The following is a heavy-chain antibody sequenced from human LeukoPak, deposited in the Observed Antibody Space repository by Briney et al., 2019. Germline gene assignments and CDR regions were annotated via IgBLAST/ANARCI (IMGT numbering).Heavy chain of an antibody. D-gene: IGHD1-1*01. CDR2: IYYSGST. V-gene: IGHV4-39*01. CDR1: GGSISSSSYY. J-gene: IGHJ4*02. CDR3: ARRGGYNWNENFDY. Sequence: SETLSLTCTVSGGSISSSSYYWGWLRQPPGKGLEWIGSIYYSGSTYYNPSLKSRVTISIDTSKNQFSLKLSSVTAADTAVYYCARRGGYNWNENFDYWGQGTLVTVSS.